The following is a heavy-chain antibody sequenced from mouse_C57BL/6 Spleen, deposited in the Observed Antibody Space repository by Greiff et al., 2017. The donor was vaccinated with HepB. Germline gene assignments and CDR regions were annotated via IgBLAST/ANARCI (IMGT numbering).Heavy chain of an antibody. D-gene: IGHD2-4*01. CDR3: ARSDYDYDGAWFAY. CDR1: GYAFSSYW. CDR2: IYPGDGDT. J-gene: IGHJ3*01. Sequence: QVHVKQSGAELVKPGASVKISCKASGYAFSSYWMNWVKQRPGKGLEWIGQIYPGDGDTNYNGKFKGKATLTADKSSSTAYMQLSSLTSEDSAVYFCARSDYDYDGAWFAYWGQGTLVTVSA. V-gene: IGHV1-80*01.